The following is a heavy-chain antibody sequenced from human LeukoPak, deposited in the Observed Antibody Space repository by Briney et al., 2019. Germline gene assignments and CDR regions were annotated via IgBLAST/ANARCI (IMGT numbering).Heavy chain of an antibody. D-gene: IGHD1-26*01. CDR1: GFPLTDYS. V-gene: IGHV3-21*01. J-gene: IGHJ6*03. CDR2: ISTVSTYK. CDR3: ARDGSGVYLYSYMDV. Sequence: GGSLRLSCAASGFPLTDYSMTWVRQAPGKGLEWVSSISTVSTYKFYSDSVKGRFTISRDNAKNTLYLQVSSLTAEDTAVYYCARDGSGVYLYSYMDVWGRGTPVTVSS.